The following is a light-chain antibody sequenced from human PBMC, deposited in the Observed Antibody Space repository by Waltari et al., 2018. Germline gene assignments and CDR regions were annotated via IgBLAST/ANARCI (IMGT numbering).Light chain of an antibody. CDR2: RND. CDR1: NSNIGTNY. J-gene: IGLJ3*02. Sequence: QSELTQPPSESGAPGQRVTISCSGNNSNIGTNYVHWYQQIPGTAPKLVIYRNDQWPSGVPDRCSASKSGTSASLAISGLRSEDEADYYCASWDDSLNAWLFGGGTKLTVL. CDR3: ASWDDSLNAWL. V-gene: IGLV1-47*01.